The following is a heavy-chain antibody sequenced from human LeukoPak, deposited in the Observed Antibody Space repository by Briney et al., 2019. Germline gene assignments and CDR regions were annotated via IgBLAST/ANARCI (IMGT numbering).Heavy chain of an antibody. CDR1: GGSISSYY. CDR3: ARGRRPGSGSYYPRRYYGMDV. J-gene: IGHJ6*02. V-gene: IGHV4-59*12. Sequence: PSETLSLTCTVSGGSISSYYWSWIRQPPGKGLEWIGYIYYSGSTNYNPSLKSRVTISVDTSKNQFSLKLSSVTAADTAVYYCARGRRPGSGSYYPRRYYGMDVWGQGTTVTVSS. CDR2: IYYSGST. D-gene: IGHD3-10*01.